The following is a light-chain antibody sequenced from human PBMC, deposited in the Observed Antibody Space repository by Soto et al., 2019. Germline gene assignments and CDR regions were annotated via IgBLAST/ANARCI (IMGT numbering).Light chain of an antibody. V-gene: IGKV1-8*01. CDR3: QQYYSYPYT. Sequence: AIRMTQSPSSFSASTGDRVTITCRASQDISSYLAWYQQKVGKVPKLLIYAAATLQRGAPPRLSGSGSGTDFNLTISRLQSEDFATYYCQQYYSYPYTYGQGTKLE. J-gene: IGKJ2*01. CDR1: QDISSY. CDR2: AAA.